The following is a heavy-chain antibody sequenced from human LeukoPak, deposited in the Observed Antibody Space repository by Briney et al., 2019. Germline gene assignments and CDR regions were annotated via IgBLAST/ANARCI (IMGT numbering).Heavy chain of an antibody. V-gene: IGHV3-53*01. D-gene: IGHD3-10*01. CDR2: IYSGGST. J-gene: IGHJ6*04. CDR3: VLGSGSKYGYYYYGMDV. CDR1: GFTVSSNY. Sequence: GGSLRLSCAASGFTVSSNYMSWVRQAPGKGLEWVSGIYSGGSTYYADSVKGRFTISRDNSKNMLYLQMNSLRAEDTAVYYCVLGSGSKYGYYYYGMDVWGKGTTVTVSS.